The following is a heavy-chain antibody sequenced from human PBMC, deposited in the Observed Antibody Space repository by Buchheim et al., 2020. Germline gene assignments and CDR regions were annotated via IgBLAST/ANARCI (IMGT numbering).Heavy chain of an antibody. D-gene: IGHD3-3*01. CDR2: INSDGSST. V-gene: IGHV3-74*01. CDR1: GFTFSSYW. CDR3: ARGDPVLSGYYPYYYYGMDV. J-gene: IGHJ6*02. Sequence: EVQLVESGGGLVQPGGSLRLSCAASGFTFSSYWMHWVRQAPGKGLVWVSRINSDGSSTSYADSVKGRFTISRDNAKNPLYLQMNSLRAEDTAVYYCARGDPVLSGYYPYYYYGMDVWGQGTT.